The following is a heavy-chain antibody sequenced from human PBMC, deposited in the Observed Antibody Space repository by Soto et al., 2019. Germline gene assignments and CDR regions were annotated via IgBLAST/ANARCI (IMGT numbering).Heavy chain of an antibody. J-gene: IGHJ4*02. V-gene: IGHV3-33*01. CDR2: IWYDGSNE. CDR3: ARDLAAGGTTLYN. D-gene: IGHD6-13*01. Sequence: QVQLVESGGGVVQPGRSLRLSCAASGFTFSTYAMQWVRQAPGKGLEWVAVIWYDGSNEYYADSVKGRFTISRDNSKNTLYLQMNSLRAEDTAVYYCARDLAAGGTTLYNWGQGTLVTVSS. CDR1: GFTFSTYA.